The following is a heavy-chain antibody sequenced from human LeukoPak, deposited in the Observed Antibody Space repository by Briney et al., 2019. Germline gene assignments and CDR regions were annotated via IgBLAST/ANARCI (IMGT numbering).Heavy chain of an antibody. Sequence: GGSLRLSCAASGFIFSNYWMTWVRQAPRKGLEWVANIKQDGSVKYYVDSVKGRFTISRDNAKNSLYLQMNSLRAEDTAVYNCARIGYSSSSLDFWGRGTLVTVSS. V-gene: IGHV3-7*03. CDR3: ARIGYSSSSLDF. D-gene: IGHD6-6*01. CDR1: GFIFSNYW. CDR2: IKQDGSVK. J-gene: IGHJ4*02.